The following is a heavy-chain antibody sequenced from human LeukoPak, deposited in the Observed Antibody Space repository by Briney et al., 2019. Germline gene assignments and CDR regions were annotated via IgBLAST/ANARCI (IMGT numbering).Heavy chain of an antibody. CDR3: ARVTMVRGVVHFDY. D-gene: IGHD3-10*01. CDR2: IYYSGST. Sequence: KPSETLSLTCTVSGGSIGSSSYYWGWIRQPPGKGLEWIGSIYYSGSTYYNPSLKSRVTISVDTSKNQFSLKLSSVTAADTAVYYCARVTMVRGVVHFDYWGQGTLVTVSS. CDR1: GGSIGSSSYY. J-gene: IGHJ4*02. V-gene: IGHV4-39*07.